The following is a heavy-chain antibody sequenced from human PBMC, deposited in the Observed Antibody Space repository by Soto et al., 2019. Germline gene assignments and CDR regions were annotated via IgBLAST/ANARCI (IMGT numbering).Heavy chain of an antibody. D-gene: IGHD3-22*01. V-gene: IGHV1-18*01. CDR3: ARGPTDYSDNSGNYFLDY. CDR2: SSNYNGNT. Sequence: QVQLVQSGAEVKKPGASVKVSCKASGYTFNTYGMSWVRQAPGQGLDWVGWSSNYNGNTKYAGRLQGRVTMTTDTATSTADMEVRNLRSDDTAVYYCARGPTDYSDNSGNYFLDYWGQGTLVTVSS. J-gene: IGHJ4*02. CDR1: GYTFNTYG.